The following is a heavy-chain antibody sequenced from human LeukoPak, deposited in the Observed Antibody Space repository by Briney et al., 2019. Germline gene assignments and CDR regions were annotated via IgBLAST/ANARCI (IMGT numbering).Heavy chain of an antibody. V-gene: IGHV3-9*03. CDR3: AKGTTYYYDSSGLWGPLDY. CDR1: GFTFDDYA. J-gene: IGHJ4*02. D-gene: IGHD3-22*01. CDR2: ISWNSGSI. Sequence: GRSLRLSCAASGFTFDDYAMHWVRQAPGKGLEWVSGISWNSGSIGYADSVKGRFTIPRDNAKNSLYLQMNSLRAEDMALYYCAKGTTYYYDSSGLWGPLDYWGQGTLVTVSS.